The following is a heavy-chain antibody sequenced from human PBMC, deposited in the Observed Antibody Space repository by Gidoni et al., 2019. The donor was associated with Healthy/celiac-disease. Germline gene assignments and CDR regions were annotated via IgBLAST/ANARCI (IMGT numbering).Heavy chain of an antibody. J-gene: IGHJ5*02. CDR1: GGSFSGYY. CDR2: INHSGST. V-gene: IGHV4-34*01. D-gene: IGHD2-15*01. CDR3: ARGWVVVVVAATGWFDP. Sequence: QVQLQQWGAGLLKPSETLSLTCAVYGGSFSGYYWSWIRQPPGKGLEWIGEINHSGSTNYNPSLKSRVTISVDTSKNQFPLKLSSVTAADTAVYYCARGWVVVVVAATGWFDPWGQGTLVTVSS.